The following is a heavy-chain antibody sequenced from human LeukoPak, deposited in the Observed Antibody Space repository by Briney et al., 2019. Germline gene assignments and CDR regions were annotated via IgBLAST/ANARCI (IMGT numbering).Heavy chain of an antibody. D-gene: IGHD3-10*01. Sequence: ASVKVSCKASGFTFTGYYMHWVRQAPGQGLEWMGIINPNGGSTSYAQKFQGRVTMTRDTSTSTVYMELSSLRSEDTAVYYCARPTMVRGAWDYWGQGTLVTVSS. J-gene: IGHJ4*02. V-gene: IGHV1-46*01. CDR3: ARPTMVRGAWDY. CDR2: INPNGGST. CDR1: GFTFTGYY.